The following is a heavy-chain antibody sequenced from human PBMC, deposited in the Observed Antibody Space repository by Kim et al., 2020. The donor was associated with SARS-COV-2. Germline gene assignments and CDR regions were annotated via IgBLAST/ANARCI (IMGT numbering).Heavy chain of an antibody. CDR1: GFTFSGKA. J-gene: IGHJ4*02. Sequence: GGSLRLSCAASGFTFSGKAMSWFRQSPVKGLEWVSAISTYNGRTYYADSVKGRFTISRDNSKNTLYLQMDNLRDDDTAVYYCAKVFGGRYLFHFDYWGPG. V-gene: IGHV3-23*01. D-gene: IGHD3-10*01. CDR3: AKVFGGRYLFHFDY. CDR2: ISTYNGRT.